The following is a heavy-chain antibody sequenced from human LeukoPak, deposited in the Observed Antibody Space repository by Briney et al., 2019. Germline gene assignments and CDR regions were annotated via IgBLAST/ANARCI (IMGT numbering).Heavy chain of an antibody. V-gene: IGHV3-15*01. CDR3: AKDPRAMGRYFFDD. Sequence: GGSLRLSCAASGFTFNNAWMSWVRQAPGKGLEWVGRIKSKTDGGATDYAAPVKGRFTISRDNAKRTLYLQLESPRGEDTATYYCAKDPRAMGRYFFDDWGQGTLVTVSS. J-gene: IGHJ4*01. D-gene: IGHD2-21*01. CDR1: GFTFNNAW. CDR2: IKSKTDGGAT.